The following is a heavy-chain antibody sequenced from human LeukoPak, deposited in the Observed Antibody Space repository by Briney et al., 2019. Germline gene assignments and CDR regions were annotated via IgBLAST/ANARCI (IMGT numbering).Heavy chain of an antibody. D-gene: IGHD2-15*01. CDR2: ISGSGGNT. V-gene: IGHV3-23*01. Sequence: PGRSLRLSCVASGFTFSSYAMSWVRQAPGKGLEWVSGISGSGGNTYYADSVKGRFTISRDNSKNTLYVQMNSLRAEDTAVYYCAKDRYCSGGSCSGDFDYWGQGTLVTVSS. J-gene: IGHJ4*02. CDR3: AKDRYCSGGSCSGDFDY. CDR1: GFTFSSYA.